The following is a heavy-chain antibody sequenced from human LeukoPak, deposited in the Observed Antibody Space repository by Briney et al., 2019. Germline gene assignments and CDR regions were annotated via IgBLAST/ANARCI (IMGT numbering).Heavy chain of an antibody. CDR1: GGSISSGSYY. D-gene: IGHD5-24*01. Sequence: SQTLSLTCTVSGGSISSGSYYWSWIRQPAGKGLEWIGRIYTSGSTNYNPSLKSRVTISVDTSKNQFSLKLSSVTAADTAVYYCARLGGRWLQLEAFDIWGQGTMVTVSS. CDR2: IYTSGST. V-gene: IGHV4-61*02. CDR3: ARLGGRWLQLEAFDI. J-gene: IGHJ3*02.